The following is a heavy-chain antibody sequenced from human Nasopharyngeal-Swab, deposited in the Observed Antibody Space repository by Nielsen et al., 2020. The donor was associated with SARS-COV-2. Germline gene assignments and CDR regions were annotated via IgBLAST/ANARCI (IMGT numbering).Heavy chain of an antibody. V-gene: IGHV5-51*01. CDR2: IYPGDSDT. Sequence: GESLKISCKGSGYSFTSYWLGLVRQMPGKGLEWMGIIYPGDSDTRYSPSFQGQVTISADKSISTAYLQWSSLKASDTAMYYCAGRIAVAGDELWGQGTLVTVSS. CDR1: GYSFTSYW. D-gene: IGHD6-19*01. J-gene: IGHJ4*02. CDR3: AGRIAVAGDEL.